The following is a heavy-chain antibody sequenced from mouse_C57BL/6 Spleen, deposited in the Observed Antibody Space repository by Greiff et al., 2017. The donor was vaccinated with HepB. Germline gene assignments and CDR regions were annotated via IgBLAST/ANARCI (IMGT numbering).Heavy chain of an antibody. CDR3: AGGLRGFAY. V-gene: IGHV1-50*01. CDR1: GYTFTSYW. CDR2: IDPSDSYT. D-gene: IGHD2-4*01. J-gene: IGHJ3*01. Sequence: QVQLQQPGAELVKPGASVKLSCKASGYTFTSYWMQWVQQRPGQGLEWIGEIDPSDSYTNYNQKFKGKATLTVDTASSTAYMQLSSLTSEDSAVYYCAGGLRGFAYWGQGTLVTVSA.